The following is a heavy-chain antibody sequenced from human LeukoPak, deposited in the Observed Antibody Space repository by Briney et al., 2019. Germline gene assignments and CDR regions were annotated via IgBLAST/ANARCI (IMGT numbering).Heavy chain of an antibody. CDR1: GFTFSTYA. CDR2: ISSSSNTI. Sequence: PGGSLRLSCAASGFTFSTYALSWVRQVPGKGLQWVSYISSSSNTIYYADSVGGRFTISRDNANNSLYLQMNSLRDGDTAVYYCARASGSYQTFDYWGQGTLLTVSS. J-gene: IGHJ4*02. CDR3: ARASGSYQTFDY. V-gene: IGHV3-48*02. D-gene: IGHD1-26*01.